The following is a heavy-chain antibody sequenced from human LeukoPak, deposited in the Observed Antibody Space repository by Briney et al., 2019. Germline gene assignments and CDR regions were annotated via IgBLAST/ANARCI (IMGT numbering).Heavy chain of an antibody. D-gene: IGHD3-10*01. CDR1: GFTFSGSA. J-gene: IGHJ6*04. CDR3: TRLTVRGVNGPHYGMDV. Sequence: GGSLKLSCAASGFTFSGSAMHWVRQASGKGLEWVGRLRSKANSYATAYAASVNVRFTISRDDSKNAAYLPMNSLKTEDTAVYYCTRLTVRGVNGPHYGMDVWGKGTTVTVSS. V-gene: IGHV3-73*01. CDR2: LRSKANSYAT.